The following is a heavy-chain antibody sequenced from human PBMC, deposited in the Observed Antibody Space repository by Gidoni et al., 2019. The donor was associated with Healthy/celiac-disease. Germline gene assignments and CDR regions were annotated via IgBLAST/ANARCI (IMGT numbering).Heavy chain of an antibody. CDR1: GYTFTSYA. Sequence: QVHLVQSGAEVKKPGASVKVSCKASGYTFTSYAMHWVRQAPGQRLEWMGWINAGNGNTKYSQKFQGRVTITRDTSASTAYMELSSLRSEDTAVYYCARNQHYYDSSGSTIDAFDIWGQGTMVTVSS. D-gene: IGHD3-22*01. J-gene: IGHJ3*02. CDR3: ARNQHYYDSSGSTIDAFDI. V-gene: IGHV1-3*01. CDR2: INAGNGNT.